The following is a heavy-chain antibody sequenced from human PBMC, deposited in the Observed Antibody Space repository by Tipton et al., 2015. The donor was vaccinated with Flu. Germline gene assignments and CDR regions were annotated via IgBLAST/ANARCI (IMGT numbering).Heavy chain of an antibody. CDR3: ARAFLWDLRGAFDI. CDR1: GYSISSGYY. D-gene: IGHD1-26*01. CDR2: IYHSGTT. J-gene: IGHJ3*02. V-gene: IGHV4-38-2*01. Sequence: TLSLTCAASGYSISSGYYWGWIRQPPGEGLEWIATIYHSGTTYYNPSLKSRVTISVDTSKNHFSLKLNSVTAADTAVYYCARAFLWDLRGAFDIWGQGTMVTVSS.